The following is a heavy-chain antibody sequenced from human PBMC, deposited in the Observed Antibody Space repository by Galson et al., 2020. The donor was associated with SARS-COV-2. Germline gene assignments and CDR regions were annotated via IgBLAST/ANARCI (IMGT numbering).Heavy chain of an antibody. CDR1: GGSISSGGYQ. CDR3: ARGGWGGDFIDY. D-gene: IGHD2-21*01. J-gene: IGHJ4*02. Sequence: SQTLSLTCSVSGGSISSGGYQWCWIRQPPGKGLEWIGYIFSGGSAYYNPSLKSRITISVDTSKNRFSLNLNSVTAADTAVFFCARGGWGGDFIDYWVQGALVTVFS. CDR2: IFSGGSA. V-gene: IGHV4-30-4*08.